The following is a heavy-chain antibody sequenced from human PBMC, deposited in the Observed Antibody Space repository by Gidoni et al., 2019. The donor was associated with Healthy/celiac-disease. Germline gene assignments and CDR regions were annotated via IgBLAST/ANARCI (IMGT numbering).Heavy chain of an antibody. CDR1: GGSFRGYY. CDR3: ARGRVSSGYYYYYYYMDV. V-gene: IGHV4-34*01. D-gene: IGHD3-22*01. CDR2: INHSGST. Sequence: QVQLQQWGAGLLKPSETLSLTCAVYGGSFRGYYWSWIRQPPGKGLEWIGEINHSGSTNYNPSLKSRVTISVDTSKNQFSLKLSSVTAADTAVYYCARGRVSSGYYYYYYYMDVWGKGTTVTVSS. J-gene: IGHJ6*03.